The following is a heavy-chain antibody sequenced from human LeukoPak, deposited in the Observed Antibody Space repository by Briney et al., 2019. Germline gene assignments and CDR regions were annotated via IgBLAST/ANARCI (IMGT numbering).Heavy chain of an antibody. V-gene: IGHV3-23*01. J-gene: IGHJ4*02. CDR2: ISGSGGST. Sequence: PGGSLRLSCAASGFTFSSYSMSWVRQAPGKGLEWVSGISGSGGSTFYADSVEGRFTISRDNSKNTVSLQMSSLRAEDTGVYYCAKPHIAAAGDFDYWGQGTLVTVSS. CDR1: GFTFSSYS. CDR3: AKPHIAAAGDFDY. D-gene: IGHD6-13*01.